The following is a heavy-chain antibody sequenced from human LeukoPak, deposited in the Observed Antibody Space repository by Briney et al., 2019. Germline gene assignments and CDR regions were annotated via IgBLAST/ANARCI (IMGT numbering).Heavy chain of an antibody. V-gene: IGHV3-7*01. J-gene: IGHJ4*02. CDR2: IQSDGSVQ. CDR3: ARIPRGSGWSFLDF. Sequence: GGSLRLSCAASGFSFSSYWMSWVRQAPGKGLEWVANIQSDGSVQQYVDSVKGRLTISRDNAKNSLYLQMNSLRAEDTAVYYCARIPRGSGWSFLDFWGQGTLVTITS. CDR1: GFSFSSYW. D-gene: IGHD6-19*01.